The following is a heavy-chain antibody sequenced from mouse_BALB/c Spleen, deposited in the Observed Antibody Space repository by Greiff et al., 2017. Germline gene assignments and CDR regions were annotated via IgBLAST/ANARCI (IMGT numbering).Heavy chain of an antibody. CDR1: GFSLTSYG. D-gene: IGHD1-1*01. CDR2: IWAGGST. Sequence: VKLVESGPGLVAPSQSLSITCTVSGFSLTSYGVHWVRQPPGKGLEWLGVIWAGGSTNYNSALMSRLSISKDNSKSQVFLKMNSLQTDDTAMYYCARYYGSSSRYFDVWGAGTTVTVSS. CDR3: ARYYGSSSRYFDV. V-gene: IGHV2-9*02. J-gene: IGHJ1*01.